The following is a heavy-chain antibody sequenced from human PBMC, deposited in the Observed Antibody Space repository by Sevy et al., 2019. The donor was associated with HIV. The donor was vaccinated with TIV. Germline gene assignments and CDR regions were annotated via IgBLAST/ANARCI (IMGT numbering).Heavy chain of an antibody. CDR2: ISSSSSYI. CDR3: ASYAAGDLARPYYMDV. CDR1: GFTFSSYS. Sequence: GGSLRLSCAASGFTFSSYSMNWVRQAPGKGLEWVSSISSSSSYIYYADSVKGRFTISRDKAKNLLYLQMNSLRAEDTAVYYCASYAAGDLARPYYMDVWGKGTTVTVSS. V-gene: IGHV3-21*01. J-gene: IGHJ6*03. D-gene: IGHD6-6*01.